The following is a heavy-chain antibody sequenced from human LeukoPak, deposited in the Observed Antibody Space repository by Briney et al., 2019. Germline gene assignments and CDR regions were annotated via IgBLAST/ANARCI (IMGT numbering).Heavy chain of an antibody. CDR3: VNPGYCSGGSCFDY. Sequence: GGSLRLSCATSGFSFSDFGMHWVRQAPGKGLEWVAVISYDGSNKYYADSVKGLFTISRDNSKNTMYLQMNSLRAEDTAVYYCVNPGYCSGGSCFDYWGQGTLVTVSS. J-gene: IGHJ4*02. CDR1: GFSFSDFG. V-gene: IGHV3-30*18. D-gene: IGHD2-15*01. CDR2: ISYDGSNK.